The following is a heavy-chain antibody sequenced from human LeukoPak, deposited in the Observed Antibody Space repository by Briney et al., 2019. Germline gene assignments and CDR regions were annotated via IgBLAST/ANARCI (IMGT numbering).Heavy chain of an antibody. CDR1: EFTFSSYA. D-gene: IGHD5-24*01. CDR3: ARAGWLQFFDY. Sequence: QPGGSLRLSCAASEFTFSSYAMSWVRQAPGKGLEWVANIKQDGSEKYYVDSVKGRFTISRDNAKNSLYLQMNSLRAEDTAVYYCARAGWLQFFDYWGQGTLVTVSS. V-gene: IGHV3-7*01. CDR2: IKQDGSEK. J-gene: IGHJ4*02.